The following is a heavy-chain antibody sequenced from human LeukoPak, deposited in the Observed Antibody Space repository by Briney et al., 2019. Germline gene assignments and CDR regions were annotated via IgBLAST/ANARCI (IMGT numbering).Heavy chain of an antibody. CDR1: GGSISSYY. CDR3: ARGFGELLNYYYYYGMDV. D-gene: IGHD3-10*01. V-gene: IGHV4-59*01. CDR2: IYYSGST. J-gene: IGHJ6*02. Sequence: PSETLSLTCTVSGGSISSYYWSWIRQPPGKGLEWIGYIYYSGSTNYNPSLKSRVTISVDTSKNQFSLKLSSVTAADTAVYYCARGFGELLNYYYYYGMDVWGQGTTVTVSS.